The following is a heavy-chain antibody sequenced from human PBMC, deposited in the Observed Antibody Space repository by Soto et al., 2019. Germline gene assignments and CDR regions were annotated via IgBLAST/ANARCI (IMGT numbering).Heavy chain of an antibody. V-gene: IGHV3-13*01. CDR1: GFTFSSYD. Sequence: PGGSLRLSCAASGFTFSSYDMHWVRQATGKGLEWVSAIGTAGDTYYPGSVKGRFTISRENAKNSLYLQMNSLRAGDTAVYYCAREGWGGDLDYWGQGTLVTVSS. D-gene: IGHD3-16*01. CDR2: IGTAGDT. J-gene: IGHJ4*02. CDR3: AREGWGGDLDY.